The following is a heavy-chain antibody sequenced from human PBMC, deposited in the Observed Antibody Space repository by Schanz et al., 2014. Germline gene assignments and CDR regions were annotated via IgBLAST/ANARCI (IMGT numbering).Heavy chain of an antibody. CDR1: GGTFSTYT. V-gene: IGHV1-69*08. D-gene: IGHD3-22*01. CDR2: IIPILGIA. Sequence: QVQLVQSGAEVKKPGSSVKVSYKASGGTFSTYTISWVRQAPGQGLEWMGRIIPILGIANYAQKFQGRVTITRDTSASTAYMELSSLRSEDTAVYYCAREVGLYDRGWFDPWGQGTLVIVSS. J-gene: IGHJ5*02. CDR3: AREVGLYDRGWFDP.